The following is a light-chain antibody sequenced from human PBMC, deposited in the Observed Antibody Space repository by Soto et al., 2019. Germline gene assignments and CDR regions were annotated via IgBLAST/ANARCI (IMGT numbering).Light chain of an antibody. CDR1: TSNIGSDYG. CDR2: IND. CDR3: QSYDSRLSGVI. V-gene: IGLV1-40*01. J-gene: IGLJ2*01. Sequence: QSVLTQPPSVSGAPGQRVTISCTGGTSNIGSDYGVHWYQQLPGRAPRLLIYINDKRPSGVPDRFSGSKSGTSASLPITGLQAEDEADYYCQSYDSRLSGVIFGGGTKLTVL.